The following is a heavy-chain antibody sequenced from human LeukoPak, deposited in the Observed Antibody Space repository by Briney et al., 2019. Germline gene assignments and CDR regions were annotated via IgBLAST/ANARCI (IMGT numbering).Heavy chain of an antibody. Sequence: PSETLSLTCTVSGGSFSSGAYYWSWIREHPGKGLEWIGHIYHSGSTSYNPSLKSRVTISVDTSKNQFSLKLSSVTAADTAVYYCARHTNYYDSSGFYAEYFHHWGQGTLVTVSS. CDR2: IYHSGST. CDR3: ARHTNYYDSSGFYAEYFHH. V-gene: IGHV4-30-4*01. D-gene: IGHD3-22*01. J-gene: IGHJ1*01. CDR1: GGSFSSGAYY.